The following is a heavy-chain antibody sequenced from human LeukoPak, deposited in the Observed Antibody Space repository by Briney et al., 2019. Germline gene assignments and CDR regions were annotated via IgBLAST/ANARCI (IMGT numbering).Heavy chain of an antibody. V-gene: IGHV3-21*01. Sequence: GGSLRLSCAASGFTFSSYSMNWVRQAPGKGLEWVSSISSSSSYIYYADSLKGRFTISRDNAKNSLYLQMNGLRAEDTAVYYCARKRTMGATPDAFDIWGQGTMVTVSS. CDR2: ISSSSSYI. CDR1: GFTFSSYS. D-gene: IGHD1-26*01. CDR3: ARKRTMGATPDAFDI. J-gene: IGHJ3*02.